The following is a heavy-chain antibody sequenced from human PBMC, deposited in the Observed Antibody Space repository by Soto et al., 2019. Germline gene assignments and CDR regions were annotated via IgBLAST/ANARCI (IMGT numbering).Heavy chain of an antibody. V-gene: IGHV4-59*12. J-gene: IGHJ4*02. Sequence: SQTMSLTCTVSDGSISSYYWCWIRQPPGKGLEWIGYIYYSGSTNYNPSLKSRVTISVDRSKNQFSLRLSSVTAADTAVYYCARGVTTVTTFDYWGQGTLVTVSS. CDR3: ARGVTTVTTFDY. D-gene: IGHD4-17*01. CDR2: IYYSGST. CDR1: DGSISSYY.